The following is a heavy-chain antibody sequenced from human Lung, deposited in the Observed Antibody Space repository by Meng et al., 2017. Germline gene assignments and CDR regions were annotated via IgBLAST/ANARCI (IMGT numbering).Heavy chain of an antibody. CDR3: ARDEDISAAGKLFGDY. CDR1: ESNFPEYC. V-gene: IGHV1-2*05. J-gene: IGHJ4*02. Sequence: ERQVSAGASVKQAGASVQVSCKPSESNFPEYCIRWVQQAPRPGLEWMGRIDPKNSDKHYAQKFRGRVTMTGDTSICTAYMDLSGLRSDDTDVYYCARDEDISAAGKLFGDYWGQGTLVTVSS. CDR2: IDPKNSDK. D-gene: IGHD6-13*01.